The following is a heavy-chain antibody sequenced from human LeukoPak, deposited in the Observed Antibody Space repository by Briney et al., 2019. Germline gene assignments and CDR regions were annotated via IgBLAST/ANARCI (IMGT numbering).Heavy chain of an antibody. D-gene: IGHD3-9*01. J-gene: IGHJ4*02. CDR1: GGSISSGDYY. CDR3: ARVYYDILTGSRHFDY. V-gene: IGHV4-30-4*08. Sequence: SQTLSLTCTVSGGSISSGDYYWSWIRQPPGKGLEWIGYIYYSGSTYYNPSLKSRVTISVDTSKNQFSLKLSSVTAADTAVYYCARVYYDILTGSRHFDYWGQGTLVTVSS. CDR2: IYYSGST.